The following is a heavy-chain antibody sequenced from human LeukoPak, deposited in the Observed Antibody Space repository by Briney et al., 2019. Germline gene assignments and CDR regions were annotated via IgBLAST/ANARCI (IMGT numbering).Heavy chain of an antibody. J-gene: IGHJ4*02. CDR1: GYTFTGYY. Sequence: ASVKVSCKASGYTFTGYYMNWVLQAPGQGLEWIGWINPNSGGTNYAQKFQGRVTMTRDTSISTAYMELSRLRSDDTAVYYCARDYYYDSSGSFDYWGQGTLVTVSS. CDR2: INPNSGGT. CDR3: ARDYYYDSSGSFDY. V-gene: IGHV1-2*02. D-gene: IGHD3-22*01.